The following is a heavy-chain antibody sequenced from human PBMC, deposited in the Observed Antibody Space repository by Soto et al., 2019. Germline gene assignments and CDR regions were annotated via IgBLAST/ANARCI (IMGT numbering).Heavy chain of an antibody. CDR3: ARGKGVVAVTGYYYYMDV. J-gene: IGHJ6*03. Sequence: ASVQVSCKASGYTFTSYDINWVRQATGQRLEWMGWMNPNSGNTGYAQKFQGRVTMTRNTSISTAYMELSSLRSEDTAVYYCARGKGVVAVTGYYYYMDVWGKGTTVTVSS. CDR2: MNPNSGNT. CDR1: GYTFTSYD. D-gene: IGHD2-15*01. V-gene: IGHV1-8*01.